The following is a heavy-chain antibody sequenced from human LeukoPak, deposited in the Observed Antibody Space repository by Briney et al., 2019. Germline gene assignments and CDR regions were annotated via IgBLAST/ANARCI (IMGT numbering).Heavy chain of an antibody. CDR1: GFTFSSYS. D-gene: IGHD2-2*01. J-gene: IGHJ6*02. CDR2: ISSSSSYI. Sequence: GGSLRLSCAASGFTFSSYSMNWVRQAPGKGLEWVSSISSSSSYIYYADSVKGRFTISRDNAKNSLYLQMNSLRAEDTAVYYCACGVAIVVGMDVWGQGTTVTVSS. CDR3: ACGVAIVVGMDV. V-gene: IGHV3-21*01.